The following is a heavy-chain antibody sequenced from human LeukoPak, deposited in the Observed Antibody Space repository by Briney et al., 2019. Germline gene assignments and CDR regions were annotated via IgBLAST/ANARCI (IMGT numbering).Heavy chain of an antibody. CDR2: IYYTGSS. J-gene: IGHJ3*01. CDR1: SVSFTTSY. CDR3: ARYNYHYDFSGYKVNAFDV. Sequence: SETLSLTCSVSSVSFTTSYWTWIRQPPGKGLEWIGYIYYTGSSKYNPSLKSRVTISVDTSNNQFSLKLSSVTAADTAMYYCARYNYHYDFSGYKVNAFDVWGLGTMVTVSS. V-gene: IGHV4-59*08. D-gene: IGHD3-22*01.